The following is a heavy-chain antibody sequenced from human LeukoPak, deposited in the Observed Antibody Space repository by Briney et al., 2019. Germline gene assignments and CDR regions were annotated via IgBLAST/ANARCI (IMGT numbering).Heavy chain of an antibody. V-gene: IGHV3-23*01. CDR1: GFSFSDYA. Sequence: VGSLRLSCAASGFSFSDYAITRVHPSPVKGRDRMTGISGSAGSTYYADSVRGRFTISRDNSKNTLYLKMDSLRVEDMAVYHCAKRWQGSSRALDNWGQGTLVPVSS. CDR2: ISGSAGST. D-gene: IGHD5-24*01. J-gene: IGHJ4*02. CDR3: AKRWQGSSRALDN.